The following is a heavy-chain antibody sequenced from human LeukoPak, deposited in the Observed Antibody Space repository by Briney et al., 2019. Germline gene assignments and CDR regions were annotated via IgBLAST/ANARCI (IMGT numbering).Heavy chain of an antibody. D-gene: IGHD3-22*01. CDR1: GFTFSSYS. J-gene: IGHJ4*02. CDR3: ARGHSSGSYLIDS. CDR2: ISSSSSYI. Sequence: GGSLRLSCAASGFTFSSYSMNWVRQAPGKGLEWVSSISSSSSYIYYADSVKGRFTISRDNAENSLYLQMNNLRAEDTALYYCARGHSSGSYLIDSWGQGTLVTVSS. V-gene: IGHV3-21*01.